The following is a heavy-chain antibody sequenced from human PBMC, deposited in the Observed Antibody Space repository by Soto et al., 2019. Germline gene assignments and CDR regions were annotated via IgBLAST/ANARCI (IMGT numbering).Heavy chain of an antibody. CDR2: VYHSGGT. J-gene: IGHJ4*02. CDR1: GTSISSTFW. V-gene: IGHV4-4*02. CDR3: ATLPPRIVVVSTEIPT. Sequence: QVQLRESGPGMVRPSGTLSLACAVSGTSISSTFWWSWVRQSAGKGLEWIGEVYHSGGTKYNPSLKSRVTISVDKANNQFSLELRSVTAADTAVYYCATLPPRIVVVSTEIPTWGRGTLVTVSS. D-gene: IGHD2-15*01.